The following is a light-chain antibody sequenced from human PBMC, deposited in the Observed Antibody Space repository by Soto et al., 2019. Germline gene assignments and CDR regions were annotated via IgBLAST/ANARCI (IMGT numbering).Light chain of an antibody. V-gene: IGKV3-11*01. CDR1: QSVSSY. CDR3: QQRST. Sequence: EIVLTQSPGTLSLSPGERATLSCRASQSVSSYLAWYQQKPGQAPRLLIYDASNRATGIPARFSGSGSGTDFTLTISSLEPEDFAVYYCQQRSTFGGGTKVEIK. CDR2: DAS. J-gene: IGKJ4*01.